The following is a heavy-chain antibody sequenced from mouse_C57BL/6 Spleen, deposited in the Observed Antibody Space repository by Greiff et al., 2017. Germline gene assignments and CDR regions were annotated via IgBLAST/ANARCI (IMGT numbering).Heavy chain of an antibody. CDR1: GYTFTSYG. V-gene: IGHV1-81*01. J-gene: IGHJ3*01. CDR2: IYPRSGNT. CDR3: AREGDGYYEWFAY. D-gene: IGHD2-3*01. Sequence: QVQLKESGAELARPGASVKLSCKASGYTFTSYGISWVKQRTGQGLEWIGEIYPRSGNTYYNEKFKGKATLTADKSSSTAYMELRSLTSEDSAVYFCAREGDGYYEWFAYWGQGTLVTVSA.